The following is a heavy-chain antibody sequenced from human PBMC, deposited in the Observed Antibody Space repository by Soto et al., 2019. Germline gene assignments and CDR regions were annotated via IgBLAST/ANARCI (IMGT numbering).Heavy chain of an antibody. CDR2: IYGGGNGP. J-gene: IGHJ4*02. CDR3: AKMEGMDPWAYSFDY. Sequence: EVQVLESGGGLVQPGGSLRLSCAATGFTFSDFAMSWVRQAPGKGVEWVSRIYGGGNGPHYADSVKGRVTISRDNSKNTLYLQMNSLRAEDTAVYYCAKMEGMDPWAYSFDYWGQGTLVTVSS. D-gene: IGHD2-2*03. CDR1: GFTFSDFA. V-gene: IGHV3-23*01.